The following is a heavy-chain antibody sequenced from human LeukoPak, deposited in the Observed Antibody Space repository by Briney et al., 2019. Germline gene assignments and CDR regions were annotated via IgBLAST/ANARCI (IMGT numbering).Heavy chain of an antibody. J-gene: IGHJ4*02. CDR3: ARRYSSSWYPETDY. CDR1: GGSISSSSYY. Sequence: TSETLSLTCTVSGGSISSSSYYWGWIRQPPGKGLVWIGSIYYSGNTSYNPSLKSRVTISVDTSKNQFSLKLSSVTAADTAVYYCARRYSSSWYPETDYWGQGTLVTVSS. CDR2: IYYSGNT. V-gene: IGHV4-39*01. D-gene: IGHD6-13*01.